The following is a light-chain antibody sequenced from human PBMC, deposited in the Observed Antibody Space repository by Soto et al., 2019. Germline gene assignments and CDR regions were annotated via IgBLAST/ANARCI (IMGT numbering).Light chain of an antibody. Sequence: EIVLTQSPGTLSLSPGERSTLSCRASQSVTSSYLAWYQEKPGQAPRLLIYGASSRATGIPDRFSGSGSGTDFTLTISRLEPEDFVVYYCQHYGSSPPTWTFGQGTKVEIK. J-gene: IGKJ1*01. CDR2: GAS. CDR3: QHYGSSPPTWT. CDR1: QSVTSSY. V-gene: IGKV3-20*01.